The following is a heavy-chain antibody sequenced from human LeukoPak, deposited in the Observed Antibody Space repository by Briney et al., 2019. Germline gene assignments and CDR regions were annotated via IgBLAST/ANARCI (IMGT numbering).Heavy chain of an antibody. CDR2: ISGSGGST. CDR3: ARGHLAYCGGDCYSLNSYYFDY. CDR1: GFSFGSYV. J-gene: IGHJ4*02. Sequence: GGFLRLSCAASGFSFGSYVMSWVRQAPGKGLEWVSSISGSGGSTYYADSVKGRFTISSDNSKNTLYLQMNSLRAEDTAVYYCARGHLAYCGGDCYSLNSYYFDYWGQGTLVTVSS. D-gene: IGHD2-21*02. V-gene: IGHV3-23*01.